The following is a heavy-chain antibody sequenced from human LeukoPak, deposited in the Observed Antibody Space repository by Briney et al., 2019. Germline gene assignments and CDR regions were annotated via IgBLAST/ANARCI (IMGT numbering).Heavy chain of an antibody. V-gene: IGHV4-61*02. CDR3: ARVCSSTSCYTKGFVDY. Sequence: PSETLSLTCTVSGGSISSGSYYWSWIRQPAGKGLEWTGRIYTSGSTNYNPSLKSRVTISVDTSKNQFSLKLSSVTAADTAVYYCARVCSSTSCYTKGFVDYWGRGTLVTVSS. J-gene: IGHJ4*02. CDR1: GGSISSGSYY. D-gene: IGHD2-2*02. CDR2: IYTSGST.